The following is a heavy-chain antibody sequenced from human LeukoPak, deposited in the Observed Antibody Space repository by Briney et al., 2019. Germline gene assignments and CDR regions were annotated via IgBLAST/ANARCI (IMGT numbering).Heavy chain of an antibody. CDR3: ARGEGYCSSTSCYIDRFDP. D-gene: IGHD2-2*02. V-gene: IGHV4-4*02. CDR1: GGSISSSNW. J-gene: IGHJ5*02. Sequence: SGTLSLTCAVSGGSISSSNWWSWVRQPPGKGLEWIGEIYHSGSTNYNPSLKSRVTISVDTSKNQFSLKLSSVTAADTAVYYCARGEGYCSSTSCYIDRFDPWGQGTLVTVSS. CDR2: IYHSGST.